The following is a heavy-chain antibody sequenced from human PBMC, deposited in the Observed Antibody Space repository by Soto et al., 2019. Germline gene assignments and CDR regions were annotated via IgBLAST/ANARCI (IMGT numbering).Heavy chain of an antibody. D-gene: IGHD3-22*01. CDR3: VRLAGMSALYYYDSSGYYPFDY. CDR1: GYSFTSYW. Sequence: EVQLVQSGAEVKKPGESLKISCKGSGYSFTSYWIGWVRQMPGKGLEWMGIIYPGDSDTRYSPSFQGQVTISADKSISTAYLQWSSLKASDTAMYYCVRLAGMSALYYYDSSGYYPFDYWGQGTLVTVSS. CDR2: IYPGDSDT. V-gene: IGHV5-51*01. J-gene: IGHJ4*02.